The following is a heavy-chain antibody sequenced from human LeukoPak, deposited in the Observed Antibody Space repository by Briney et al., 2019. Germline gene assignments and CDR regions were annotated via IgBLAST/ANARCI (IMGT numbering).Heavy chain of an antibody. CDR3: ATGYYDSNLDL. CDR2: ISSSDNTV. J-gene: IGHJ6*02. D-gene: IGHD3-22*01. V-gene: IGHV3-48*03. Sequence: GGSLRLSCEASGFTFNIYEMNWVRQAPGKGLEWIPYISSSDNTVYYADSVRGRFTISRDNAKNSLFRQMSCLRAEDTAVYYCATGYYDSNLDLWGQGTPVTVSS. CDR1: GFTFNIYE.